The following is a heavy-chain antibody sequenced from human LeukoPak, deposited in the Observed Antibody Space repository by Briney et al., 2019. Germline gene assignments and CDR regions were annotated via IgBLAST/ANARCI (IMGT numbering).Heavy chain of an antibody. Sequence: GGSLRLSCAASGFIFSSYGMHWVRQAPGKGLEWVALISYDGDNKQYADPVRGRFTISRENSQNTLYLHMDSLRVEDTAVYYCAKAEGATLYYYGVDVWGQGTTVTVSS. V-gene: IGHV3-30*18. CDR3: AKAEGATLYYYGVDV. CDR2: ISYDGDNK. CDR1: GFIFSSYG. J-gene: IGHJ6*02.